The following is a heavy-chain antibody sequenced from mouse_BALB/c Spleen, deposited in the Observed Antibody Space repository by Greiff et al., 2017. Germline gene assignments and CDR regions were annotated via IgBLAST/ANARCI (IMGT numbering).Heavy chain of an antibody. CDR3: ARDQDSYYYGSSYWYFDV. V-gene: IGHV2-6-7*01. CDR2: IWGDGST. Sequence: VKLMESGPGLVAPSQSLSITCTVSGFSLTGYGVNWVRQPPGKGLEWLGMIWGDGSTDYNSALKSRLSISKDNSKSQVFLKMNSLQTDDTARYYCARDQDSYYYGSSYWYFDVWGAGTTVTVSS. J-gene: IGHJ1*01. CDR1: GFSLTGYG. D-gene: IGHD1-1*01.